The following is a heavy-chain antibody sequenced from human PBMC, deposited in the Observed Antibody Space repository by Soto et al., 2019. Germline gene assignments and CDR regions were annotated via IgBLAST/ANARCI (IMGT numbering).Heavy chain of an antibody. CDR3: AKVPSDSSGYESNWFDP. J-gene: IGHJ5*02. CDR2: ISGSGGST. Sequence: WVSMRLSCAASVFTFSSYAMSWVRQAPGKWLEWVSAISGSGGSTYYAGSVKGRFTISRDNSKNTLYLQMNSLRAEDTDVSSCAKVPSDSSGYESNWFDPWGQGTLVTFSS. D-gene: IGHD3-22*01. V-gene: IGHV3-23*01. CDR1: VFTFSSYA.